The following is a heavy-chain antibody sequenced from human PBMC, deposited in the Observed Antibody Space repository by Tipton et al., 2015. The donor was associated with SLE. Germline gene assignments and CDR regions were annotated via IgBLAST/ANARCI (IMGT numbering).Heavy chain of an antibody. V-gene: IGHV4-4*08. Sequence: TLSLTCTVSGGSISSYYWSWIRQPPGKGLGWIGYIYTCGSTNYNPSLKSRITISVDTSKNQFSLKLSSVTAADTAVYYCAKFPEWQYSSSRGYFDHWGQGTLVTVSS. CDR2: IYTCGST. CDR1: GGSISSYY. J-gene: IGHJ4*02. D-gene: IGHD6-6*01. CDR3: AKFPEWQYSSSRGYFDH.